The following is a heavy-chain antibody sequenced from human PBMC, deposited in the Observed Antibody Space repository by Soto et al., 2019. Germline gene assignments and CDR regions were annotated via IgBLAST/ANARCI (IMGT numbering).Heavy chain of an antibody. CDR3: ARDLVGATGSFDY. Sequence: PGGSLRLSCAPSGFTFSSYSMKWVRQAPGKGLEWVSSMSSSSSYIYYADSVKGRFTISRDNAKNSLYLQMNSLRAEDTAVYHCARDLVGATGSFDYWGQGTLVTVSS. CDR2: MSSSSSYI. D-gene: IGHD1-26*01. CDR1: GFTFSSYS. V-gene: IGHV3-21*01. J-gene: IGHJ4*02.